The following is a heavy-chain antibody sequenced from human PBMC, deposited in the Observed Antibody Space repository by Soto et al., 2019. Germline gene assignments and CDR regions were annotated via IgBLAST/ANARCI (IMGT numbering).Heavy chain of an antibody. Sequence: SETLSLTCAVSGYSISSSNWWGWIRQPPGKGLEWIGYIYYSGTTYYNPSLKSRVTISVDTSKNQFSLKLSSVTAADTAVYYCARYSGYEGLRFDPWGQGTLVTVSS. D-gene: IGHD5-12*01. V-gene: IGHV4-28*01. CDR2: IYYSGTT. J-gene: IGHJ5*02. CDR3: ARYSGYEGLRFDP. CDR1: GYSISSSNW.